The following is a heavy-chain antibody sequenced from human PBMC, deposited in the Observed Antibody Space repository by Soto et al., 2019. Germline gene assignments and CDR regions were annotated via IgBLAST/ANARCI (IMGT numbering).Heavy chain of an antibody. CDR1: GGSISSYY. Sequence: QVRLQESGPGLVKPSETLSLTCTVSGGSISSYYWSWIRQPPGKGLEWIGHIYYSGSTSYNSSLKSRVTLSVATSKSQLSLKLRSVTAADTAVYYCARVRDCSGGTCYSWWFDPWGQGTLVTVSS. J-gene: IGHJ5*02. D-gene: IGHD2-15*01. V-gene: IGHV4-59*01. CDR2: IYYSGST. CDR3: ARVRDCSGGTCYSWWFDP.